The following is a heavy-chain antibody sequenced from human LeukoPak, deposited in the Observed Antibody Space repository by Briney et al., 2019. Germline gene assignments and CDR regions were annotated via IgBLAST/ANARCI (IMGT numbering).Heavy chain of an antibody. CDR3: ARGKNRRSMVRGALNWFDP. CDR1: GGSFSGYY. Sequence: SETLSLTCAVYGGSFSGYYWSWIRRPPGKGLEWIGEINHSGSTNYNPSLKSRVTISVDTSKNQFSLKLSSVTAADTAVYYCARGKNRRSMVRGALNWFDPWGQGTLVTVSS. V-gene: IGHV4-34*01. J-gene: IGHJ5*02. CDR2: INHSGST. D-gene: IGHD3-10*01.